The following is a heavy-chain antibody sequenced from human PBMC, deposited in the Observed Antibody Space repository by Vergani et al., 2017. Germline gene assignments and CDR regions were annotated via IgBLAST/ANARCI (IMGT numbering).Heavy chain of an antibody. V-gene: IGHV4-4*03. J-gene: IGHJ4*02. Sequence: QVQLQESGPGLVKPPGTLSLTCADSGGSISSYNWWTWVRQSPGKGLEWIGEIFHSGTTNYNPSLKSRVTISLDKSNNQFSLKLTSVTAADTAVYYCANLGYCSGDSCYSVNWGPGTLVTVSS. D-gene: IGHD2-15*01. CDR1: GGSISSYNW. CDR3: ANLGYCSGDSCYSVN. CDR2: IFHSGTT.